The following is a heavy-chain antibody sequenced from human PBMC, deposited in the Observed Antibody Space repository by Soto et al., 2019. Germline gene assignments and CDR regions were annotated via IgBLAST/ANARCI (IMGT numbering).Heavy chain of an antibody. D-gene: IGHD3-10*01. V-gene: IGHV3-74*01. CDR3: DRGWFGPDV. CDR1: GFTLSGRS. CDR2: IDNAGTDS. J-gene: IGHJ6*04. Sequence: EVQLVESGGGLVQPGGSLRLSCAASGFTLSGRSLHWVRQAPGKGLVWVSGIDNAGTDSTYADSVKGRFTSSRDNAKNMLYLQMNRLRVEDTAVYYCDRGWFGPDVWGKGTRVTVFS.